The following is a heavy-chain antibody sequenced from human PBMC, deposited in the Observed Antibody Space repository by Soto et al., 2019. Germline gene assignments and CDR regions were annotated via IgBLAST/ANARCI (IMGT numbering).Heavy chain of an antibody. CDR3: ARGRYSSPAYVFDS. V-gene: IGHV1-2*02. CDR2: INPKSGGT. CDR1: GYTFSGHY. D-gene: IGHD6-13*01. J-gene: IGHJ4*02. Sequence: QVQLVQSGAEVRKPGASVKVSCNVTGYTFSGHYLHWVRQAPGQGLEWMGWINPKSGGTNYAQKFQDRVTMTADTSVSAASMELTSLRYDDTAVFYCARGRYSSPAYVFDSWGQGTLVTVSS.